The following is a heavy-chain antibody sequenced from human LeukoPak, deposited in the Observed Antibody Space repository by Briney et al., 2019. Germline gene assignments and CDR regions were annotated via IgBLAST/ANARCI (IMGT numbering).Heavy chain of an antibody. Sequence: SQTLSLTCTVSGGSISSGDYYWSWIRQPPGKGLEWIGNIYYSGSTYYNPSLKSPLTISVDTSKNQFSLKLSSVTDADTAVYYCARDILTGYQNRSDCWGQGTLATASS. CDR1: GGSISSGDYY. V-gene: IGHV4-30-4*01. J-gene: IGHJ4*02. D-gene: IGHD3-9*01. CDR3: ARDILTGYQNRSDC. CDR2: IYYSGST.